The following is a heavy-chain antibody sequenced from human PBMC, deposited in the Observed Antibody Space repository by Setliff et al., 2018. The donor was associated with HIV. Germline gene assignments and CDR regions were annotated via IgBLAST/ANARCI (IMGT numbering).Heavy chain of an antibody. CDR2: IYTSRGT. Sequence: LTCTVSGGSISGYHWNWLRQTPGKGLEWIGYIYTSRGTNYNHSLRTRVIISVDTSNQFSLKLSSVTAADAAVYYCARSPSYRSSWEYYFDYWGQGRLVTVSS. CDR3: ARSPSYRSSWEYYFDY. CDR1: GGSISGYH. D-gene: IGHD6-13*01. V-gene: IGHV4-4*09. J-gene: IGHJ4*02.